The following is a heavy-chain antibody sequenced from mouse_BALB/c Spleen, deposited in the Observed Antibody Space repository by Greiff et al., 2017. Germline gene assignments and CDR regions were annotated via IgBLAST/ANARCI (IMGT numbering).Heavy chain of an antibody. J-gene: IGHJ3*01. CDR2: ISYSGST. V-gene: IGHV3-2*02. D-gene: IGHD2-14*01. CDR3: ARGGAYYRYDVPY. CDR1: GYSITSDYA. Sequence: EVKLMESGPGLVKPSQSLSLTCTVTGYSITSDYAWNWIRQFPGNKLEWMGYISYSGSTSYNPSLKSRISITRDTSKNQFFLQLNSVTTEDTATYYCARGGAYYRYDVPYWGQGTLVTVSA.